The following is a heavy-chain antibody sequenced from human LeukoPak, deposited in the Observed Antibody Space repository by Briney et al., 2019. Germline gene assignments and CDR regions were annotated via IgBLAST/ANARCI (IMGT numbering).Heavy chain of an antibody. V-gene: IGHV4-38-2*01. CDR3: ASKPTVIKSVYMDV. Sequence: PSETLSLTCGVSGYSINSGYFWGWMRRPPGKGLEWIGSIYSTGSTYYNPSLNSRVTISTDPSKNQFSLKLTSVTAADTAIYYCASKPTVIKSVYMDVWGKGTTVTVSS. CDR2: IYSTGST. D-gene: IGHD4-17*01. J-gene: IGHJ6*03. CDR1: GYSINSGYF.